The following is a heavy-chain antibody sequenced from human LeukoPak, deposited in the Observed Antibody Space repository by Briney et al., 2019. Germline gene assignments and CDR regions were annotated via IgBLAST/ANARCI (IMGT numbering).Heavy chain of an antibody. CDR3: ARYVLLMDY. CDR2: ISRDGNII. V-gene: IGHV3-11*01. CDR1: GFSFSDHH. D-gene: IGHD3-16*01. J-gene: IGHJ4*02. Sequence: GGSLRLSCAASGFSFSDHHMSWVRQVPGKGLEWLAYISRDGNIIVYVDSVKGRFTISRDNAKQSVYLEMKSLRPEDTAVYYCARYVLLMDYWGQGTLVTVSS.